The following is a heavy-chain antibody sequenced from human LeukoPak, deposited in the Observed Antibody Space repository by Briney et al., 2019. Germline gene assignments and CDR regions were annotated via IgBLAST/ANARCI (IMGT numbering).Heavy chain of an antibody. J-gene: IGHJ6*03. CDR1: GFTFDDYA. CDR3: AKSGYYYYYMDV. CDR2: ISWDGGST. Sequence: GGSLRLSCAASGFTFDDYAMHWVRQAPGKGLEWVSLISWDGGSTYYADSVKGRFTISRDNSKNSLYLQMNSLRAEDTALYYCAKSGYYYYYMDVWGKGTTVTVSS. V-gene: IGHV3-43D*03.